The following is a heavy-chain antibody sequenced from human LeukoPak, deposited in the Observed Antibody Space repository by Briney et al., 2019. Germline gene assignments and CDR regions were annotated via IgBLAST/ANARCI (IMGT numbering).Heavy chain of an antibody. CDR2: ISSSSSTI. CDR3: ARDPRSGSYGYYYYMDV. D-gene: IGHD1-26*01. V-gene: IGHV3-48*01. CDR1: GFTFSSYS. J-gene: IGHJ6*03. Sequence: GGSLRLSCAASGFTFSSYSMNWVRQAPGKGLEWVSYISSSSSTIYYADSVKGRFTISRDNAKNSLYLQMNSLRAEDTAVYYCARDPRSGSYGYYYYMDVWGKGTTVTVSS.